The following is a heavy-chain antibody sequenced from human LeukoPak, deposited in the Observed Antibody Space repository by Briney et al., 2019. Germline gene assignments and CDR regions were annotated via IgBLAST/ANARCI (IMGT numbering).Heavy chain of an antibody. CDR1: GFTFSDYY. Sequence: GGSLRLSCAASGFTFSDYYMHWVRQAPGKGLEWVAVISYDGSNKYYADSVKGRFTISRDNSKNTLYLQMNSLRAEDTAVYYCAKDSYYYGSGNFDYWGQGTLVTVSS. V-gene: IGHV3-30*18. CDR2: ISYDGSNK. CDR3: AKDSYYYGSGNFDY. D-gene: IGHD3-10*01. J-gene: IGHJ4*02.